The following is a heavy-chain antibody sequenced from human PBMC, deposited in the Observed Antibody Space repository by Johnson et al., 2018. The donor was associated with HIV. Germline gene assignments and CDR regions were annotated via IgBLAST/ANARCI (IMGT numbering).Heavy chain of an antibody. D-gene: IGHD3-10*01. CDR3: ARAGRWSGDTFDI. V-gene: IGHV3-13*01. J-gene: IGHJ3*02. Sequence: VQLVESGGGSVKPGGSLRLSCAASGFIFSNAWMNWVRQAPGKGLEWVSVIGTAGDTYYLGSVKGRFTISRENAKNSLYLQMNSLRAGDTAVYYCARAGRWSGDTFDIWGQGTKVTVSS. CDR2: IGTAGDT. CDR1: GFIFSNAW.